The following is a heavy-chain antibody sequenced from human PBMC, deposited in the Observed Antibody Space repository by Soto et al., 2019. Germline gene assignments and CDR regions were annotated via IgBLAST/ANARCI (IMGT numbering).Heavy chain of an antibody. CDR3: ARDRGYCSSTSCYAFYYFDY. D-gene: IGHD2-2*01. V-gene: IGHV6-1*01. CDR2: TYYRSKWYN. Sequence: SQTLSLTCAISGDSVSSNSAAWNWIRQSPSRGLEWLGRTYYRSKWYNDYAVSVKSRITINPDTSKNQSSLQLNSVTPEDTAVYYCARDRGYCSSTSCYAFYYFDYWGQGTLVTVSS. CDR1: GDSVSSNSAA. J-gene: IGHJ4*02.